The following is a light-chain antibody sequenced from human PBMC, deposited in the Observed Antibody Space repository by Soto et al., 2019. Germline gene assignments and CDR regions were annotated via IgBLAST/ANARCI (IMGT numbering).Light chain of an antibody. J-gene: IGLJ1*01. Sequence: QSALPQPASVSGSPGQSITISCTGTSTDVGAYNYVAWYQQHPGKAPKLIIYEVTNRPSGVSYRFSASKSGNTASLTIYGLHSEDAADYYCISYTGKSASYVFGTGTKAPS. CDR2: EVT. CDR3: ISYTGKSASYV. CDR1: STDVGAYNY. V-gene: IGLV2-14*01.